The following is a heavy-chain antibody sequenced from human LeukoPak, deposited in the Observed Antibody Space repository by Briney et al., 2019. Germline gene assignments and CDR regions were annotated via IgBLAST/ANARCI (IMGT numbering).Heavy chain of an antibody. CDR2: ISYDGSNK. CDR3: ARGTKILIGAIDY. CDR1: GFTFSSYA. D-gene: IGHD1/OR15-1a*01. V-gene: IGHV3-30*04. Sequence: PGGSLRLSCAASGFTFSSYAMNWVRQAPGKGLEWVAVISYDGSNKYYADSVKGRFTISRDNSKSTLYLQMNSLRAEDTAVYYCARGTKILIGAIDYWGQGTLVTVSS. J-gene: IGHJ4*02.